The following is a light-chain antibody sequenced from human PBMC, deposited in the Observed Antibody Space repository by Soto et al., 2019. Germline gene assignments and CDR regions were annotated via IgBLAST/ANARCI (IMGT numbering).Light chain of an antibody. Sequence: QSALTQPPSASGSPGQSVTISCTGTSSDVGGYNYVSWYQQYPGKVPKLMVYEVNKRPSGVPDRFSGSKSGNTASLTVSGHQAEDEADYYCTSYAGGNNVCGTGNKVTVL. CDR3: TSYAGGNNV. V-gene: IGLV2-8*01. J-gene: IGLJ1*01. CDR2: EVN. CDR1: SSDVGGYNY.